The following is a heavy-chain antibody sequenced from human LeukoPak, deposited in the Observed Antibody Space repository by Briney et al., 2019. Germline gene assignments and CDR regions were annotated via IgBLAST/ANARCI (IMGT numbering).Heavy chain of an antibody. CDR1: GGSMSSYY. D-gene: IGHD3-10*01. V-gene: IGHV4-59*08. CDR2: ISYSGST. J-gene: IGHJ6*02. CDR3: ARYPPTPVRGMDV. Sequence: SETLSLTCTVSGGSMSSYYWSWIRQPPGKGLEWIGYISYSGSTNYNPSLKSRVTISVDTSKNQFSLKLSSVTAADTAVYSCARYPPTPVRGMDVWGQGTTVTVSS.